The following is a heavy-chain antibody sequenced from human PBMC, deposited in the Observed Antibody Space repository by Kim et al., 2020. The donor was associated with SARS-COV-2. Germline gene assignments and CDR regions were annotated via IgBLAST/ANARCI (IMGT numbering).Heavy chain of an antibody. Sequence: SETLSLTCTVSGGSISSYYWSWIRQPPGKGLEWIGYIYYSGSTNYNPSLKSRVTISVDTSKNQFSLKLSSVTAADTAVYYCARGYCSGGSCYSIDYWGQG. CDR1: GGSISSYY. CDR2: IYYSGST. V-gene: IGHV4-59*01. D-gene: IGHD2-15*01. J-gene: IGHJ4*02. CDR3: ARGYCSGGSCYSIDY.